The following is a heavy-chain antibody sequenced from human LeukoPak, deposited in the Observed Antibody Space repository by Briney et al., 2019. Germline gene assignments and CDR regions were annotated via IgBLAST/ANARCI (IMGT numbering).Heavy chain of an antibody. CDR2: MNPNSGNT. J-gene: IGHJ4*02. Sequence: ASVKVSCRVSGNTFSNFDINWVRQASGQGLEWMGWMNPNSGNTGYVRKFQGRVTITRNTSISTAYMELNNLKSDDTGVYYCARAYYSSSWYMDYWGQGTLVTVSS. V-gene: IGHV1-8*03. CDR3: ARAYYSSSWYMDY. CDR1: GNTFSNFD. D-gene: IGHD6-13*01.